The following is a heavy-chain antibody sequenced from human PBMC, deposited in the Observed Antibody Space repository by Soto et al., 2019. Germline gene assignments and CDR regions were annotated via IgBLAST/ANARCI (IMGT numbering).Heavy chain of an antibody. V-gene: IGHV3-66*01. Sequence: EVQLVESGGGLVQPGGSLRLSCAASGFTVSSNYMSWVRQAPGKGLEWVSVIYSGGSTYYADSVKGRFTISRDNSKNTLYLQMNSLRAEDTAVYYCAREVLQSIAAQNYMDVWGKGTTVTVSS. D-gene: IGHD6-6*01. CDR3: AREVLQSIAAQNYMDV. CDR2: IYSGGST. CDR1: GFTVSSNY. J-gene: IGHJ6*03.